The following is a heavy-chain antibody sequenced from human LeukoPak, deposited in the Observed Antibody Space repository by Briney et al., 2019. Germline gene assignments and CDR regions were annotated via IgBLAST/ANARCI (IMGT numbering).Heavy chain of an antibody. CDR3: ATPGGGYAFDI. Sequence: SETLSLTCTVSGGSISSSSYYWGWIRQPPGKGLEWIGSIYYSGSTYYNPSLKSRVTISVDTSKNQFSLKLSSVTAADTAVYYCATPGGGYAFDICGQGTMVTVSS. J-gene: IGHJ3*02. V-gene: IGHV4-39*01. D-gene: IGHD3-16*01. CDR2: IYYSGST. CDR1: GGSISSSSYY.